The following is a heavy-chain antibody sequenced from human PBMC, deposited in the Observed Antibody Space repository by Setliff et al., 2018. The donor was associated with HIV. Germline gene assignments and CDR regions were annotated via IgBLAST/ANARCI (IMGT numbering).Heavy chain of an antibody. D-gene: IGHD5-18*01. CDR3: ARTLPQYTNLFDY. CDR2: INPSGGST. J-gene: IGHJ4*02. Sequence: GASVKVSCKASGYTFTSYYMHWVRQAPGQGLEWMGIINPSGGSTNYAQKFQGRVTMTRDTSISTAYMELSRLRSDDTAVYYCARTLPQYTNLFDYWGRGTLVTVS. V-gene: IGHV1-46*01. CDR1: GYTFTSYY.